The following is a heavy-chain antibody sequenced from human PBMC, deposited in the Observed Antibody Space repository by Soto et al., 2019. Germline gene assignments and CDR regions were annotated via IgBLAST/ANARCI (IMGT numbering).Heavy chain of an antibody. V-gene: IGHV1-18*01. D-gene: IGHD2-15*01. J-gene: IGHJ5*02. CDR3: ARDEWDRYCSGGSCYWFDP. CDR2: ISAYNGNT. CDR1: GYTFTSYG. Sequence: ASVKVSCKASGYTFTSYGISWVRQAPGQGLEWMGWISAYNGNTNYAQKLQGRVTMTTDTSTSTAYMELRSLRSDDTAVYYCARDEWDRYCSGGSCYWFDPWGQGTLVTVSS.